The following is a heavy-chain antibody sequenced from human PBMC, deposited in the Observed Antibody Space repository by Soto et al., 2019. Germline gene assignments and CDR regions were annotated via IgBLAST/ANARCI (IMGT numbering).Heavy chain of an antibody. V-gene: IGHV3-21*01. Sequence: VQLVESGGGLVKPGGSLRLSCAASGFTFSSYSMNWVRQAPGKGLEWVSSISSSSSYIYYADSVKGRFTISRDNAKNSLYLQMNSLRAEDTAVYYCARDDSYGNYYYYYMDVWGKGTTVTVSS. J-gene: IGHJ6*03. D-gene: IGHD5-18*01. CDR1: GFTFSSYS. CDR2: ISSSSSYI. CDR3: ARDDSYGNYYYYYMDV.